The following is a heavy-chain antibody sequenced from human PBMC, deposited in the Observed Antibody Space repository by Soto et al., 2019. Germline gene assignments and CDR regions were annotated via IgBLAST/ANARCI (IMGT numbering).Heavy chain of an antibody. J-gene: IGHJ4*02. D-gene: IGHD3-22*01. CDR3: ARDGLAYHDSSGYYYAYYFDY. V-gene: IGHV3-48*02. CDR2: ISSSSSTI. Sequence: GGSLRLSCAASGFTFSSYSMNWVRQAPGKGLEWVSYISSSSSTIYYADSVKGRFTISRDNAKNSLYLQMNSLRDEDTAVYYRARDGLAYHDSSGYYYAYYFDYWGQGTLVTVSS. CDR1: GFTFSSYS.